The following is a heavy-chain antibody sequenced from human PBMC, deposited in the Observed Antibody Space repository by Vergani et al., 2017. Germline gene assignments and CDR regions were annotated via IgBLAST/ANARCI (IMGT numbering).Heavy chain of an antibody. V-gene: IGHV3-30*02. J-gene: IGHJ4*02. CDR3: AKDGLAYGSGSLYY. D-gene: IGHD3-10*01. CDR1: GFDFSSYI. Sequence: QLVESGGGWVQPGGSLRLSCVVSGFDFSSYIMNWVRQAPGKGLEWVTFIRYDGSNKYYADSVKGRFTISRDNSKNTVYLQMNSLRTGDTAVYYCAKDGLAYGSGSLYYWGRGTLVTVSS. CDR2: IRYDGSNK.